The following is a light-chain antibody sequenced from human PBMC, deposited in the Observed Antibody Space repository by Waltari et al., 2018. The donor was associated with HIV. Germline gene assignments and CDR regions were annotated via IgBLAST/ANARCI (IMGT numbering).Light chain of an antibody. Sequence: QSVLTQPPSASATPGQGVGISCSGSRSNIGTNTVNWYQHLPGTAPKLLIYSNDQRPSGVPDRISGSKSGTSASLAISGLQSEDEADYYCAVWDDSLNGLVFGGGTKLTVL. CDR2: SND. J-gene: IGLJ2*01. V-gene: IGLV1-44*01. CDR3: AVWDDSLNGLV. CDR1: RSNIGTNT.